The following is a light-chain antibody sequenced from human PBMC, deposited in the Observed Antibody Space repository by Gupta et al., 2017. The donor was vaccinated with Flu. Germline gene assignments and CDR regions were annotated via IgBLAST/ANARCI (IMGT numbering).Light chain of an antibody. V-gene: IGLV3-25*03. CDR1: ALADQY. J-gene: IGLJ2*01. CDR2: KDN. Sequence: SSELTPPPSVSVSPGQTARLTCSGDALADQYGYWYQQEPGQAPTMVVRKDNQRPSGIPERFSGSSSGTKFTLTISGVQAEDEADYYCQSSDNRGTYVIFGGGTKLTVL. CDR3: QSSDNRGTYVI.